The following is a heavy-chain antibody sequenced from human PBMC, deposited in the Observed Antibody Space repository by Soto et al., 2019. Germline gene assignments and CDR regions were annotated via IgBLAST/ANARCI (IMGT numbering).Heavy chain of an antibody. Sequence: SETLSLTCTVSGGSIGSSNYYWAWIRQPPGKGLEWIGNIYYTEGTYYNPSLKSRVTISVDTSKNQVSLKLFSVTAADTAVYYCVSAAKWEILFDYWGQGTLVTVSS. D-gene: IGHD1-26*01. V-gene: IGHV4-39*01. CDR1: GGSIGSSNYY. CDR3: VSAAKWEILFDY. J-gene: IGHJ4*02. CDR2: IYYTEGT.